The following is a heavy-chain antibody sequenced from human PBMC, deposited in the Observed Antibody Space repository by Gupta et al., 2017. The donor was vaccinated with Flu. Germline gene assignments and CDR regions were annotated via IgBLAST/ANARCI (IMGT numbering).Heavy chain of an antibody. CDR1: GFTFSAHW. Sequence: SGFTFSAHWMSWVRQAPGKGLEWVANIKEDGSEKYYVDSVKGRFTISRDNAKNSLFLKMNSLRAEDTAVYYCATFSSITDWGQGTLVTVSS. D-gene: IGHD2-2*01. CDR3: ATFSSITD. CDR2: IKEDGSEK. J-gene: IGHJ4*02. V-gene: IGHV3-7*01.